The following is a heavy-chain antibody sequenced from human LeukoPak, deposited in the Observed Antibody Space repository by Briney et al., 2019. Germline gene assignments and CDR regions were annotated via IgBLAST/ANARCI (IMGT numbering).Heavy chain of an antibody. V-gene: IGHV3-23*01. CDR3: TKDGAGTYYGLDV. J-gene: IGHJ6*02. CDR2: ISSDATYT. D-gene: IGHD6-19*01. Sequence: GGSLRLSCAASGFTFSTYAMTWVRQAPGKGLEWVSAISSDATYTYYADSVKGRFTISRDSSKNTLFLEMNSLRAEDTATYYCTKDGAGTYYGLDVWGQGTTVIVSS. CDR1: GFTFSTYA.